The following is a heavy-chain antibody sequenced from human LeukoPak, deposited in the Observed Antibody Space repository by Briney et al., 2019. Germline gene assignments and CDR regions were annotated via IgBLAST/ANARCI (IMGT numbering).Heavy chain of an antibody. CDR1: GGSFSGYY. CDR3: ASRVNTAIVTTPFDY. V-gene: IGHV4-34*01. Sequence: PSETLSLTCAVYGGSFSGYYWSWIRQPPGKGLEWIGEINHSGSTNYNPSLKSRVTISVGTSKNQFSLKLSSVTAADTAVYYCASRVNTAIVTTPFDYWGQGTLVTVSS. D-gene: IGHD5-18*01. J-gene: IGHJ4*02. CDR2: INHSGST.